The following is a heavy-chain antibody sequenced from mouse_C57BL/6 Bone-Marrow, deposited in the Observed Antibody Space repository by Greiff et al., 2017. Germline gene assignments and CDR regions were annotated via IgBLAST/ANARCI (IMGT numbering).Heavy chain of an antibody. CDR3: VRQHSSGLYYFDY. V-gene: IGHV10-1*01. D-gene: IGHD3-2*02. Sequence: EVMLVESGGGLVQPKGSLKLSCAASGFSFNTYAMNWVRQAPGKGLEWVARIRSKSNNYATYYADSVKDRFTISRDDSESMLYLQMNNLKTEDTAMYYCVRQHSSGLYYFDYWGQGTTLTVSS. J-gene: IGHJ2*01. CDR1: GFSFNTYA. CDR2: IRSKSNNYAT.